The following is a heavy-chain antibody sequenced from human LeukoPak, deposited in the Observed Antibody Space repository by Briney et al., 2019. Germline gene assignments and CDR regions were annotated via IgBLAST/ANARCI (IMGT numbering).Heavy chain of an antibody. V-gene: IGHV3-7*01. CDR1: GFTLSSYW. Sequence: PGGSLRLSCAASGFTLSSYWMSWVRQAPGKGREWVDSIKQDGSERYYVDSVKGRFTISRDNAKNSLYLQMNSLRAEDRTVDCCAVIRVIGYETFLINYWREGTLVTVSS. CDR3: AVIRVIGYETFLINY. D-gene: IGHD5-12*01. J-gene: IGHJ4*02. CDR2: IKQDGSER.